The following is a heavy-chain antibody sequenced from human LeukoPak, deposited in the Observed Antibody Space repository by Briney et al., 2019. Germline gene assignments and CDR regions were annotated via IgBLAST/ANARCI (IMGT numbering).Heavy chain of an antibody. CDR3: ARVGGWSALTLAWFDP. CDR1: RRPIRSHY. D-gene: IGHD3-16*01. CDR2: VYNSGST. V-gene: IGHV4-59*11. J-gene: IGHJ5*02. Sequence: PSETLSLICTVSRRPIRSHYWRWIPQPPGRGLEWIGYVYNSGSTNYNSSFKGRVTISVDTSTNHFSLKLRSVTAADTAVYYCARVGGWSALTLAWFDPWGPGTLVTVSS.